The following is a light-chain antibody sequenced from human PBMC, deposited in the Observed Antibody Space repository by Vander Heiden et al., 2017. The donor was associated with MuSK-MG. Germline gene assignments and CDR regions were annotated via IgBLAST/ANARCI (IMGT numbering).Light chain of an antibody. J-gene: IGLJ3*02. V-gene: IGLV2-14*03. CDR3: TSYTSSSTWV. CDR1: SSDLGRYSY. Sequence: QSALTQPVSVSGSPGQSIAISCTGTSSDLGRYSYVSWYQQHPGKAPKRMMYDVSNRPSGVSNRFSGSKSGNTASLTVSGLQAEDEADYYCTSYTSSSTWVFGGGTKLTVL. CDR2: DVS.